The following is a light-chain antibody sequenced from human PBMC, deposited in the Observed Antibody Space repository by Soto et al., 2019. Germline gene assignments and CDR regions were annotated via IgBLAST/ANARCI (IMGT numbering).Light chain of an antibody. J-gene: IGKJ1*01. CDR1: QSIKTR. V-gene: IGKV1-5*01. Sequence: DIHMTLSPYALSASVRDRVPXXCLSSQSIKTRLAWYQRRPGRAPNLLIYDASSLQSGVPSRFSGSGSGTEFTLTISSLQPDDSATYYCQQYECYSWTVGQGSKVDIK. CDR3: QQYECYSWT. CDR2: DAS.